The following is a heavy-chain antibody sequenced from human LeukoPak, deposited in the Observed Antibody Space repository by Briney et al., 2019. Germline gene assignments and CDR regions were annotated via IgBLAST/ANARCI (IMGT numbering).Heavy chain of an antibody. CDR2: IGGSGGAT. CDR3: AKRRSRNTGPFES. D-gene: IGHD5-18*01. CDR1: GFTFSSFA. Sequence: SGGSLRLSCAASGFTFSSFAMTWVRQAPGKGLEWVSTIGGSGGATYYADSVKGRFTISRDGSMNTVYLQMNSLRAEDTAVYYCAKRRSRNTGPFESWGQGALVTVSP. J-gene: IGHJ4*02. V-gene: IGHV3-23*01.